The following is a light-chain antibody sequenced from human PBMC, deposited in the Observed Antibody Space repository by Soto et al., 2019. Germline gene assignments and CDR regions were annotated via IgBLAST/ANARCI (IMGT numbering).Light chain of an antibody. CDR2: AAS. J-gene: IGKJ1*01. V-gene: IGKV1-5*01. CDR3: QQYHTDWT. CDR1: ESIDNW. Sequence: DIQMTQSPSTLSASVGDTVTITCRASESIDNWLAWYQQKPGKAPKLLIFAASTLIRGVPSRFSGRGSGTEFTLTISSLQVDDYATVYCQQYHTDWTFGQGTKVESK.